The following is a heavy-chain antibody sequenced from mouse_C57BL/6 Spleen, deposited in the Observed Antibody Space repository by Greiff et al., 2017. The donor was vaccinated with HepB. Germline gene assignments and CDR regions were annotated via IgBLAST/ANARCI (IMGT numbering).Heavy chain of an antibody. CDR3: ARDDGYSSFDY. J-gene: IGHJ2*01. CDR1: GFTFSDFY. D-gene: IGHD2-3*01. CDR2: SRNKANDYTT. V-gene: IGHV7-1*01. Sequence: EVMLVESGGGLVQSGRSLRLSCATSGFTFSDFYMEWVRQAPGKGLEWIAASRNKANDYTTEYSASVKGRFIVSRDTSQSILYLQMNALRAEDTAIYYCARDDGYSSFDYWGQGTTLTVSS.